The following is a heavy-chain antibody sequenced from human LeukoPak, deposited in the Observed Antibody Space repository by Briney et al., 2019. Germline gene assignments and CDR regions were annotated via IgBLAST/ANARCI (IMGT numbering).Heavy chain of an antibody. Sequence: GGSLRLSCAASGFTFSSYVMNWVRQAPGKGLEWVANIKQDGTEKYYVDSVKGRFTISRDNAKNSLYLQMNSLRAEDTAVYYCARDPHSNYYDSSGYYSDAFDIWGQGTMVTVSS. CDR2: IKQDGTEK. V-gene: IGHV3-7*01. CDR1: GFTFSSYV. D-gene: IGHD3-22*01. J-gene: IGHJ3*02. CDR3: ARDPHSNYYDSSGYYSDAFDI.